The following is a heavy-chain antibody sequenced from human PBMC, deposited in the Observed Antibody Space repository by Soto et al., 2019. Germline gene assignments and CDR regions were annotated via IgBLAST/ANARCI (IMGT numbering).Heavy chain of an antibody. CDR1: GFTFSTSA. CDR2: ISGSGAGT. V-gene: IGHV3-23*01. D-gene: IGHD3-3*01. J-gene: IGHJ6*02. CDR3: AKGPTVFGAVISFDYYYGMYV. Sequence: GGSLRLSCTASGFTFSTSAMSWVRQARGRGLEWVSGISGSGAGTYYADSVKGRFTISRDNSKNTLYLQMSGLRAEDAAVYYCAKGPTVFGAVISFDYYYGMYVWGQGTQVTVSS.